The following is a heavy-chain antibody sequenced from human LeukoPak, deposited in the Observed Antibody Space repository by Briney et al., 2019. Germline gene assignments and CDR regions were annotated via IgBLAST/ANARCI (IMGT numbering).Heavy chain of an antibody. CDR1: GGSISSGDYY. Sequence: SETLSLTCTVSGGSISSGDYYWSWIRQPPGTGLEWIGYIYYSGSTYYNPSLKSRVTISVDTSKNQFSLKLSSVTAADTAVYYCAGGGWDYYYGMDVWGKGTTVTVSS. J-gene: IGHJ6*04. V-gene: IGHV4-30-4*01. CDR2: IYYSGST. D-gene: IGHD6-19*01. CDR3: AGGGWDYYYGMDV.